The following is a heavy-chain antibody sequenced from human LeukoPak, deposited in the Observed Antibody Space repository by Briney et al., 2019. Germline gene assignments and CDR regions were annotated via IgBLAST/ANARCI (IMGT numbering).Heavy chain of an antibody. Sequence: SETLSLTCIVSGGSISSYYWSWLRQPPGKGPEWIGYIYYSGSTNYNPSLKSRVTISVDTSKNQFSLKLSSVTAADTAVYYCARGLMMAVAGRGEFHYWGQGTLVTVSS. CDR1: GGSISSYY. CDR2: IYYSGST. V-gene: IGHV4-59*01. CDR3: ARGLMMAVAGRGEFHY. D-gene: IGHD6-13*01. J-gene: IGHJ4*02.